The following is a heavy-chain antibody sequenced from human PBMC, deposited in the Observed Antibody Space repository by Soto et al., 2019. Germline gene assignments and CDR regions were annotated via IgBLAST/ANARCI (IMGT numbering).Heavy chain of an antibody. V-gene: IGHV1-18*01. D-gene: IGHD3-10*01. J-gene: IGHJ4*02. CDR2: ISAYNGNT. CDR3: ARVEEYYGSGSYKNFDY. Sequence: ASVKVSCKASGYTFTSYGISWVRQAPGQGLEWMGWISAYNGNTNYAQKLQGRVTMTTDTSTSTAYMELRSLRSDDTAVYYCARVEEYYGSGSYKNFDYWVQGTLVTVSS. CDR1: GYTFTSYG.